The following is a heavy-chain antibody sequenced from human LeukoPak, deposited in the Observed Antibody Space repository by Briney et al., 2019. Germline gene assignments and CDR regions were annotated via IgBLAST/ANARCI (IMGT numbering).Heavy chain of an antibody. V-gene: IGHV3-23*01. J-gene: IGHJ5*02. CDR3: AKELGYYDILTGYLFDP. CDR2: ITGSGGNT. D-gene: IGHD3-9*01. CDR1: GFIFSSYS. Sequence: GGSLRLSCAASGFIFSSYSMSWVRQAPGKGLEWVSVITGSGGNTYYADSVKGRFTISRDNSKNTLYLQMNSLRAEDTAVYYCAKELGYYDILTGYLFDPWGQGTLVTVSS.